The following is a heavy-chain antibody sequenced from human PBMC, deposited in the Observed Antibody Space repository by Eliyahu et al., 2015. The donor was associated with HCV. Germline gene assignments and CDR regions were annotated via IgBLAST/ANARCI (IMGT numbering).Heavy chain of an antibody. J-gene: IGHJ3*01. CDR1: GFXFSKYA. V-gene: IGHV3-30*04. CDR2: MSDDGGSE. CDR3: ARDRISAETLDV. Sequence: QVQLVESGGGVVQPGRSLTLSCAAXGFXFSKYAIHWVRQAPGKGLEWVAVMSDDGGSEYYADFVKGRFTISRDNSKRTVTLHMNSLRPEDTAVYYCARDRISAETLDVWGQGTMVTVSS. D-gene: IGHD4-23*01.